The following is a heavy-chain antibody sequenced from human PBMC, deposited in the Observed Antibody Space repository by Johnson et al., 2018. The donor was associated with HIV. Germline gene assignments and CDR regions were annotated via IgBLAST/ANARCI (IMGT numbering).Heavy chain of an antibody. D-gene: IGHD2-8*02. CDR2: IYSDGTDT. V-gene: IGHV3-74*03. CDR3: AKSGLFVLVVYAPDVLDI. Sequence: VQLVESGGGLVQPGGSLRLSCEASGFIFRNYWMNWVRQSPGKGLVWVARIYSDGTDTAYANSVRGRFTISRDNTKRTLYLQMNRLRAEDTAVDYCAKSGLFVLVVYAPDVLDIWGQGTMVTVSS. J-gene: IGHJ3*02. CDR1: GFIFRNYW.